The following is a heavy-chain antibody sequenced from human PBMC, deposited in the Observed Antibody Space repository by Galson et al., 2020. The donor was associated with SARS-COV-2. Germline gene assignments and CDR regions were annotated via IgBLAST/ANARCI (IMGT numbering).Heavy chain of an antibody. D-gene: IGHD2-21*01. J-gene: IGHJ1*01. CDR1: GDSIRGYS. V-gene: IGHV4-4*07. CDR2: MSNRGST. CDR3: VRGAWTGGAIYSLHTEYFQD. Sequence: SQTLSLTCSVSGDSIRGYSWSWIRQPPGKGLEWIGLMSNRGSTNYKTSLKSRVTMSVDTSKNQFSLKLTSLTAADTAVYYCVRGAWTGGAIYSLHTEYFQDWGQGTPVIVS.